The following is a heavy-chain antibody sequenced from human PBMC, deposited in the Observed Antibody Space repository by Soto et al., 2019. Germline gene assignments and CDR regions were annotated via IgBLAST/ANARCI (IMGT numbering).Heavy chain of an antibody. CDR3: ARSIGAGGRNWFDP. CDR1: GYTFTNFD. CDR2: MNPNSGNT. J-gene: IGHJ5*02. D-gene: IGHD6-13*01. V-gene: IGHV1-8*01. Sequence: QVQLVQSGAEVKKPGASVKVSCKASGYTFTNFDINWVRQATGQGPEWMGWMNPNSGNTGYAQKFQGRVTMTRNTSISTAYMELSSLSSEDTAVYHCARSIGAGGRNWFDPWGQGTLVTVSS.